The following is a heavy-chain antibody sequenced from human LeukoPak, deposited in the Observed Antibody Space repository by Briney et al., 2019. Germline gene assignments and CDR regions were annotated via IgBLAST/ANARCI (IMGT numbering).Heavy chain of an antibody. CDR2: IYYSGST. CDR1: SGSISSYY. V-gene: IGHV4-59*01. CDR3: ARLYNSASQAFDY. J-gene: IGHJ4*02. D-gene: IGHD6-19*01. Sequence: PSETLSLTCTVSSGSISSYYWNWVRQPPGKGLEWIGYIYYSGSTNYNPSLKSPLPISADTSNTHFSLNLSSVTAADTAVYYCARLYNSASQAFDYWGQGTLVTVSS.